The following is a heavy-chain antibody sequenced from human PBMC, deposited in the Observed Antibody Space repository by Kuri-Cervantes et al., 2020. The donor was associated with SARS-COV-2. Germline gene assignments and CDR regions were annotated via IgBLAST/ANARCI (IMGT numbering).Heavy chain of an antibody. V-gene: IGHV1-2*04. Sequence: ASVKVSCKASGYTFTGYYMHWVRQAPGQGLEWMGWINPNSGGTNYAQKFQGWVTVTTDTSAGTAYMELRSLTADDTATYYCVRVGPLVVISETSTLGDFWGQGTRVTDSS. CDR3: VRVGPLVVISETSTLGDF. CDR1: GYTFTGYY. J-gene: IGHJ4*02. CDR2: INPNSGGT. D-gene: IGHD2-15*01.